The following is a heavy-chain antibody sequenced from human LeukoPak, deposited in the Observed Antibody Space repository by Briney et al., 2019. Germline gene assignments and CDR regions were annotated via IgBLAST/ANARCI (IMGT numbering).Heavy chain of an antibody. CDR3: AKDLVPAALDAFDI. D-gene: IGHD2-2*01. CDR2: ISWNSGSI. V-gene: IGHV3-9*01. CDR1: GFTFDDYA. Sequence: GGSLRLSCAASGFTFDDYAMHWVRQAPGKGLEWVSGISWNSGSIGYADSVKGRFTISRDNAKNSLYLQMNSLRAEDTALYYSAKDLVPAALDAFDIWGQGTMVTVSS. J-gene: IGHJ3*02.